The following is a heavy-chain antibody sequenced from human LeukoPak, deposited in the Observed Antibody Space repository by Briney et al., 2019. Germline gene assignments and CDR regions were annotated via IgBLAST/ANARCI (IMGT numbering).Heavy chain of an antibody. J-gene: IGHJ4*02. D-gene: IGHD4-17*01. CDR1: GGSISSYY. V-gene: IGHV4-59*01. Sequence: SETLSLTCTVSGGSISSYYWSWIRQPPGKGLEWLGNIYYSGSTNYKPSLKSRLTISIDTSKNQCSLKLSSTTAADTAVYYCARGYGYFDYWGQGTPVTVSS. CDR2: IYYSGST. CDR3: ARGYGYFDY.